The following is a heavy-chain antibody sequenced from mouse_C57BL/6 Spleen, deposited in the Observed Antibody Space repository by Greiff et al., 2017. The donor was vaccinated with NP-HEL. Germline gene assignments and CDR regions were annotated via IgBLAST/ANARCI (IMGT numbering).Heavy chain of an antibody. CDR2: IYPGSGNT. CDR1: GYTFTDYY. D-gene: IGHD1-1*01. V-gene: IGHV1-76*01. CDR3: ARFYGSRGYFDY. Sequence: VQLQQSGAELVRPGASVKLSCKASGYTFTDYYINWVKQRPGQGLEWIARIYPGSGNTYYNEKFKGKATLTAEKSSSTAYMQLSSLTSEDSAVYFCARFYGSRGYFDYWGQGTTLTVSS. J-gene: IGHJ2*01.